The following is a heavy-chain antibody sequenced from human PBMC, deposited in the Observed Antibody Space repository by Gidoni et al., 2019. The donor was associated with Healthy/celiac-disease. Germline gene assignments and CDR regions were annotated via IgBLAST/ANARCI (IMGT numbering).Heavy chain of an antibody. CDR1: GGSISSYY. Sequence: QVQLQESGPGLVKPSETLSLTCTVSGGSISSYYWSWIRQPPGKGLEWIGYIYYSGSTNYNPSLKSRVTISVDTSKNQFSLKLSSVTAADTAVYYCARDPQRCSSTSCYPYYYMDVWGKGTTVTVSS. CDR3: ARDPQRCSSTSCYPYYYMDV. D-gene: IGHD2-2*01. CDR2: IYYSGST. V-gene: IGHV4-59*01. J-gene: IGHJ6*03.